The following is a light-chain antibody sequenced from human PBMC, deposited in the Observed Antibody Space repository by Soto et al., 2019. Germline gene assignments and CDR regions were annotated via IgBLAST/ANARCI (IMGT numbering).Light chain of an antibody. CDR3: QLYGISPQ. CDR2: ASS. V-gene: IGKV3-20*01. Sequence: IVMTQSPATLSVSPGERATLSCKTSQTSGSNFLAWYQHKPGQAPRLLIYASSNRATGIPDRFSGSASGPDFTLTINRMEPEDFAVYYCQLYGISPQFGQGTRLEI. CDR1: QTSGSNF. J-gene: IGKJ5*01.